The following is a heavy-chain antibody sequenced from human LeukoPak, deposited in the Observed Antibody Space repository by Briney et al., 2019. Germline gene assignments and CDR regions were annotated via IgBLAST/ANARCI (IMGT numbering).Heavy chain of an antibody. CDR3: TTGAPRGNYFDN. Sequence: GGSLRLSCAVSGSTFSNVWMTWVRQAPGKGLEWIGRIKSKTDGGTTDYAAPVNGRFTISRDDSKTTLYLQMNSLKTEDTALYYCTTGAPRGNYFDNWGQGTLVTVSS. V-gene: IGHV3-15*01. J-gene: IGHJ4*02. CDR2: IKSKTDGGTT. D-gene: IGHD3-10*01. CDR1: GSTFSNVW.